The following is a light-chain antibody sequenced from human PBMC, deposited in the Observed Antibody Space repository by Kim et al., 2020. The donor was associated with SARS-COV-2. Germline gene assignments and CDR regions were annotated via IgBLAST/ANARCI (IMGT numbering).Light chain of an antibody. CDR2: EDN. J-gene: IGLJ2*01. CDR3: QSYDSSNQRV. V-gene: IGLV6-57*03. CDR1: RGSIASNN. Sequence: TVTISCTRSRGSIASNNVQWYQQRPGSAPTTVIYEDNQRPSGVPDRFSGSIDSSSNSASLTISGLKTEDEADYYCQSYDSSNQRVFGGGTQLTVL.